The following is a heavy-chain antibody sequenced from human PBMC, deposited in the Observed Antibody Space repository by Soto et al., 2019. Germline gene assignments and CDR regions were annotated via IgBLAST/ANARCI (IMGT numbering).Heavy chain of an antibody. CDR1: GFTFSSYG. V-gene: IGHV3-30*18. CDR2: ISYDGSNK. J-gene: IGHJ5*02. D-gene: IGHD2-15*01. Sequence: GGSLRLSCAASGFTFSSYGMHWVRQAPGKGLEWVAVISYDGSNKYYADSVKGRFTISRDNSKNTLYLQMNSLRAEDTAVYYCAKARRWELQLWFDPWGQGTLVTVSS. CDR3: AKARRWELQLWFDP.